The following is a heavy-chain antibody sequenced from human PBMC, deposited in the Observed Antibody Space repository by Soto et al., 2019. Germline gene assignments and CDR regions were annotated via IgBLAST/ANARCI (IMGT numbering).Heavy chain of an antibody. J-gene: IGHJ3*02. D-gene: IGHD3-3*01. V-gene: IGHV4-34*01. CDR2: INVDGST. Sequence: SETLSLTCALYGGSLSGYYWSWIRQPPGKGLEWIGEINVDGSTNYNPSLKSRVIISVDTSQHQFSLKVTSVTAADTAVYYCARGRRPDYDFWSGRHDAFAIWGQGTMVTVSS. CDR3: ARGRRPDYDFWSGRHDAFAI. CDR1: GGSLSGYY.